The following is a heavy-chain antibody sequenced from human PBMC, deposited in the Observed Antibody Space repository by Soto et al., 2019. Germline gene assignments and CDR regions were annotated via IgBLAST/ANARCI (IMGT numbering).Heavy chain of an antibody. J-gene: IGHJ5*02. D-gene: IGHD1-26*01. CDR2: IRGSGTET. V-gene: IGHV3-23*01. CDR3: ARSEGAEGVVWFDT. CDR1: VFSFSNYA. Sequence: EVQLLESGGDLVQPGGSLRVSCVASVFSFSNYAMSWVRQAPGKGLEWVSGIRGSGTETHYADSVKGRFTISRDNSKNTVYLEMHSLHVGDTAVYYCARSEGAEGVVWFDTWGQGTLVTVSS.